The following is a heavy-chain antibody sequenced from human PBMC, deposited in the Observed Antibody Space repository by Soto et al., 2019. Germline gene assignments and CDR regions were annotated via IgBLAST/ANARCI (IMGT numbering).Heavy chain of an antibody. Sequence: QITLKESGPTLVKPTQTLTLTCTFSGFSLSTSGVGVGWIRQPPGKALEWLALIYWDDDKRYSPPLKSRLTITKETSKNQVVLTRTNMDPVDTATYYCAHYRGEERWLQVWFDPGGQGTLVTVSS. CDR3: AHYRGEERWLQVWFDP. J-gene: IGHJ5*02. D-gene: IGHD3-16*01. CDR2: IYWDDDK. CDR1: GFSLSTSGVG. V-gene: IGHV2-5*02.